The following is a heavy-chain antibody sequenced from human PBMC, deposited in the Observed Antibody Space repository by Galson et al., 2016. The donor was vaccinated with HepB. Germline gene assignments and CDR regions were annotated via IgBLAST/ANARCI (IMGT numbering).Heavy chain of an antibody. V-gene: IGHV4-34*01. J-gene: IGHJ5*02. CDR1: GGSFSDCY. D-gene: IGHD3-10*01. Sequence: ETLSLTCAVYGGSFSDCYWSWIRQPPGKGLEWIGEINHSGSTYYNPSLKSRVTMSVDTSKNQFSLRLTSLTAADTAMVRGVFSSWFDPWGQGTLVTVSS. CDR3: VFSSWFDP. CDR2: INHSGST.